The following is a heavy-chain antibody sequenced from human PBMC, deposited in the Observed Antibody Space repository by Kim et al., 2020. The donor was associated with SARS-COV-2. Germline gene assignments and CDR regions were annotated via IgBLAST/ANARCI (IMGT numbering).Heavy chain of an antibody. J-gene: IGHJ4*02. Sequence: SETLSLTCTVSGGSISSSSYYWGWIRQPPGKGLEWIGSIYYSGSTYYNPSLKSRVTISVDTSKNQFSLKLSSVTAADTAVYYCAGDLYYYGSGRPKGDYWGQGTLVTVSS. CDR2: IYYSGST. CDR3: AGDLYYYGSGRPKGDY. CDR1: GGSISSSSYY. D-gene: IGHD3-10*01. V-gene: IGHV4-39*01.